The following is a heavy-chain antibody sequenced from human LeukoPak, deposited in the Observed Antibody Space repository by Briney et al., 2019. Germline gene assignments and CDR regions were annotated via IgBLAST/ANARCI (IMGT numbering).Heavy chain of an antibody. V-gene: IGHV3-30*03. J-gene: IGHJ4*02. CDR3: ARGQQLVYFDY. CDR2: ISYDGSNK. CDR1: GFTFSSYG. Sequence: GGSLRLSCAASGFTFSSYGMHWVRQAPGKGLEWVAVISYDGSNKYYADSVKGRFTISRDNSKNTLYLQMNSLRAEDTAVYYCARGQQLVYFDYWGQGTLVTVSS. D-gene: IGHD6-13*01.